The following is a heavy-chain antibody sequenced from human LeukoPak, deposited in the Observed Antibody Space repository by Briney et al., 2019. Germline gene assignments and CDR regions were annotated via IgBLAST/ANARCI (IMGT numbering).Heavy chain of an antibody. CDR2: VNHSGST. V-gene: IGHV4-34*01. J-gene: IGHJ4*02. CDR1: GGSFSGYY. Sequence: SETLSLTCAVYGGSFSGYYWSWIRQPPGKGLEWIGEVNHSGSTNYNPSLKSRVTISVDTSKNQFSLKLSSVTAADTAVYYCARGGQIEYFDYWGQGTLVTVSS. CDR3: ARGGQIEYFDY. D-gene: IGHD2-21*01.